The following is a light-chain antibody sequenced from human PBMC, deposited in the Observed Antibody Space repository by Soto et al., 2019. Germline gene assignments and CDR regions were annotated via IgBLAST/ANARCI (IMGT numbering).Light chain of an antibody. J-gene: IGKJ1*01. CDR2: GAS. V-gene: IGKV3-15*01. CDR1: QSVSSN. Sequence: EIVMTQSPATLSVSPGERATLSCRARQSVSSNLAWYQQKACQAPRLLIYGASTRATAIPARFSGSGSGTEFTLTISSLQSEDFAVYYCQQYNNWPPWTFGQGTKVEIK. CDR3: QQYNNWPPWT.